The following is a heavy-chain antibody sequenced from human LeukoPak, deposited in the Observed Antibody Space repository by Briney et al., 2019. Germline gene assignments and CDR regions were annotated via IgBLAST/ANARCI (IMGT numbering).Heavy chain of an antibody. Sequence: GRSLRLSCAASGFTFDDYAMHWVRQAPGKGLEWVSGISWNSGSIGYADSVKGRFTISRDNAKNSLYPQMNSLRAEDTALYYCAKDDRGYSYGSVDYWGQGTLVTVSS. CDR2: ISWNSGSI. CDR1: GFTFDDYA. V-gene: IGHV3-9*01. CDR3: AKDDRGYSYGSVDY. D-gene: IGHD5-18*01. J-gene: IGHJ4*02.